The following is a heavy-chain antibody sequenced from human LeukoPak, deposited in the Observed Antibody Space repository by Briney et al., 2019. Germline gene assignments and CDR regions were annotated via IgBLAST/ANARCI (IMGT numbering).Heavy chain of an antibody. V-gene: IGHV3-23*01. J-gene: IGHJ4*02. CDR3: AKLDREIWSGYFMPYYFDY. Sequence: GGSLRLSCAASGFTFSSYAMSWVRQAPGKGLEWVSAISGSGDSTYYADSVKGRFTIPRDNSKNTLYLQMNSLRVEDTAVYYCAKLDREIWSGYFMPYYFDYWGQGTLVAVSS. CDR1: GFTFSSYA. D-gene: IGHD3-3*01. CDR2: ISGSGDST.